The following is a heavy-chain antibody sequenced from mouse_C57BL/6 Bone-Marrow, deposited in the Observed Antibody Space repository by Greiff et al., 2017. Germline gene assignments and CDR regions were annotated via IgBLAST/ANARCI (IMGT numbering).Heavy chain of an antibody. CDR2: IDPEIGDT. CDR1: GFNINDDY. J-gene: IGHJ2*01. CDR3: SSFDGNYFDF. Sequence: VQLQQSGAELVRPGASVKLSCTASGFNINDDYIHWVKQRPEQGLEWIGWIDPEIGDTEYDSKFPGKATITSDTSSNTAYLQLSSLTSEDTAVYYCSSFDGNYFDFWGQGTPLTVAS. D-gene: IGHD2-3*01. V-gene: IGHV14-4*01.